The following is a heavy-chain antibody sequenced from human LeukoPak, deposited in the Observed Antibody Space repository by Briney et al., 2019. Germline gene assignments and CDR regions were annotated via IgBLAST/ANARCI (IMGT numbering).Heavy chain of an antibody. D-gene: IGHD1-26*01. J-gene: IGHJ4*02. CDR3: AKQWVDC. CDR1: GFTFSSYE. V-gene: IGHV3-23*01. CDR2: ISESGDKT. Sequence: PGGSLRLSCAASGFTFSSYEMNWVRQAPGKGLEWVSSISESGDKTDYADSVRGRFTISRDNSQNTLYLQMNSLRAEDTALYYCAKQWVDCWGQGTLVTVSS.